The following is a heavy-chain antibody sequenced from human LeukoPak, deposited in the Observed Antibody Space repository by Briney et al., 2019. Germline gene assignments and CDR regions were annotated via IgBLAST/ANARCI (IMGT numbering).Heavy chain of an antibody. Sequence: GGSLRLSCAASGFTFSSYAMHWVRQAPGKGLEWVAVISYDGSNKYYADSVKGRFTISRGNSKNTLYLQMNSLRAEDTAVYYRARDQNVAVAGTLSDYWGQGTLVTVSS. J-gene: IGHJ4*02. D-gene: IGHD6-19*01. CDR1: GFTFSSYA. V-gene: IGHV3-30-3*01. CDR2: ISYDGSNK. CDR3: ARDQNVAVAGTLSDY.